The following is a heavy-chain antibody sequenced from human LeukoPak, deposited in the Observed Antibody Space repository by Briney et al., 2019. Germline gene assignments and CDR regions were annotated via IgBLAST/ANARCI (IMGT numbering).Heavy chain of an antibody. D-gene: IGHD3-3*02. CDR3: ARGAFYSNDAFDI. CDR2: IYYSGST. CDR1: GGSISSYY. V-gene: IGHV4-59*01. J-gene: IGHJ3*02. Sequence: SETLSLTCTVSGGSISSYYWSWIRQPPGKGLEWIGYIYYSGSTNYNPSPKSRVTISVDTSKNQFSLKLSSVTAADTAVYYCARGAFYSNDAFDIWGQGTMVTASS.